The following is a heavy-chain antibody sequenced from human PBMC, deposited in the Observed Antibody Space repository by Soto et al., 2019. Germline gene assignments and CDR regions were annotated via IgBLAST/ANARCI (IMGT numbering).Heavy chain of an antibody. V-gene: IGHV3-23*01. Sequence: EVQLLESGGGLVQPGGSLRLSCAASGFTFSSYARSWVLQAPGKGLEWVSAISGSGGSTYYADSVKGRFTISRDNSTNTLYRQMNSLRAEDTAVYYCAKGKRITMVRGVRGMDVWGQGTTVTVSS. J-gene: IGHJ6*02. CDR1: GFTFSSYA. D-gene: IGHD3-10*01. CDR3: AKGKRITMVRGVRGMDV. CDR2: ISGSGGST.